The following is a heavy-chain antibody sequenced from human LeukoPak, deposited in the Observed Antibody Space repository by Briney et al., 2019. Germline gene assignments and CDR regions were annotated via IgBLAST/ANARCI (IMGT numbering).Heavy chain of an antibody. J-gene: IGHJ4*02. V-gene: IGHV1-69*13. D-gene: IGHD3-22*01. CDR1: GGTFSSYA. Sequence: SVKVSCKASGGTFSSYAISWVRQAPGQGLEWMGGIIPIFGTANYAQKFQGRVTITADESTSTAYMEVSSLRSEDTAVYYCAREARDDSSGYYYFDYWGQGTLVTVSS. CDR2: IIPIFGTA. CDR3: AREARDDSSGYYYFDY.